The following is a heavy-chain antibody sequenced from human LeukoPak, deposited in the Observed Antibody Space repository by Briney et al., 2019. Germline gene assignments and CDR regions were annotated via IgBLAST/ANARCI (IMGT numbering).Heavy chain of an antibody. CDR1: GGTFSSYA. CDR3: ARGPQAAAYFDY. D-gene: IGHD6-13*01. Sequence: ASVNVSCKASGGTFSSYAISWVRQAPGQGGEWMGGIIPIFGTANYAQKFQGRVTITADESTSTAYMELSSLRSEDTAVYYCARGPQAAAYFDYWGQGTLVTVSS. J-gene: IGHJ4*02. CDR2: IIPIFGTA. V-gene: IGHV1-69*01.